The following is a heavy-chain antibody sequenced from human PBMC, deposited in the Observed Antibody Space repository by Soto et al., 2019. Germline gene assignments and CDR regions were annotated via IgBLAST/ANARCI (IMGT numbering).Heavy chain of an antibody. CDR3: ARENERGGLYRYGLHY. V-gene: IGHV1-69*01. D-gene: IGHD1-1*01. CDR1: GGTFSRYG. CDR2: IIPIFATT. J-gene: IGHJ4*02. Sequence: QVQLVQSGAEVKKPGSSVKVSCKASGGTFSRYGISWVRQAPGKGLEWMGGIIPIFATTNYAQKLQGRVKISADESTRRAYMEMRSLRSENTAVYHCARENERGGLYRYGLHYWVKGTLVSVSS.